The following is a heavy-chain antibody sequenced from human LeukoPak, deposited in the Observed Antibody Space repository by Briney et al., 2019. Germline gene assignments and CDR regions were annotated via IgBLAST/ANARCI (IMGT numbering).Heavy chain of an antibody. J-gene: IGHJ5*02. V-gene: IGHV4-59*01. Sequence: KPSETLSLTCTVSGGSISSSYWSWVRQSPGKGLEWIGYINYSGNTNYNPSLKGRVTMSVDMSKNHFSLKLRSVTAADTAVYYCARDSVYATNWFDPWGQGTLVTVSS. CDR3: ARDSVYATNWFDP. CDR2: INYSGNT. CDR1: GGSISSSY. D-gene: IGHD2-8*01.